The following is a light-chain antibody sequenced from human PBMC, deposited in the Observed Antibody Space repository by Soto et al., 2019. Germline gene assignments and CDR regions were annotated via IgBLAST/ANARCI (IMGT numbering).Light chain of an antibody. J-gene: IGKJ4*01. CDR2: DAS. CDR3: QQRSNWLT. Sequence: EIVLTQSPATLSLSPGERATLSCRASQSVSSYLDWYQQKPGQAPRLLIYDASHRATGIPARFSGSGSGTDFTLTISSLEPEDVAVYYCQQRSNWLTFGGGNKVEIK. V-gene: IGKV3-11*01. CDR1: QSVSSY.